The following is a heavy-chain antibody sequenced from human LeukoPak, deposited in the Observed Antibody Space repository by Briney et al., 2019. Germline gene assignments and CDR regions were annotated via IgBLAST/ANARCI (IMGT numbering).Heavy chain of an antibody. V-gene: IGHV3-53*01. D-gene: IGHD6-19*01. CDR3: AKDSSGWYWDY. CDR1: GFDVSGNY. CDR2: IYARGST. J-gene: IGHJ4*02. Sequence: GGSLRLSCVVSGFDVSGNYMNWVRQAPGKGLEWVSVIYARGSTFYPDSVKGRFTISRDNSKNTLYLQMNSLRAEDTAVYYCAKDSSGWYWDYWGQGTLVTVSS.